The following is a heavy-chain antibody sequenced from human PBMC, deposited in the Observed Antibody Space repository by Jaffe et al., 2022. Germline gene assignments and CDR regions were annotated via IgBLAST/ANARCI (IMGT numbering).Heavy chain of an antibody. J-gene: IGHJ4*02. V-gene: IGHV4-38-2*01. Sequence: QVQLQESGPGLVKPSETLSLTCAVSGYSISSGYYWGWIRQPPGKGLEWIGSIYHSGSTYYNPSLKSRVTISVDTSKNQFSLKLSSVTAADTAVYYCARYPTDYYGSGSYLGYWGQGTLVTVSS. CDR3: ARYPTDYYGSGSYLGY. D-gene: IGHD3-10*01. CDR2: IYHSGST. CDR1: GYSISSGYY.